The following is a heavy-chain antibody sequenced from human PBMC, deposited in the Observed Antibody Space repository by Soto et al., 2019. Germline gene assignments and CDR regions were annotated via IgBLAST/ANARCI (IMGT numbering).Heavy chain of an antibody. D-gene: IGHD4-17*01. V-gene: IGHV4-59*01. Sequence: SETLSLTCTVSGGSISSYYWSWIRQPPGKGLEWIGYIYYSGSTNYNPSLKSRVTISVDTSKNQFSLKLSSVTAADTAVYYCARGGEEDYGDAFDIWGQGTMVTVSS. CDR2: IYYSGST. J-gene: IGHJ3*02. CDR3: ARGGEEDYGDAFDI. CDR1: GGSISSYY.